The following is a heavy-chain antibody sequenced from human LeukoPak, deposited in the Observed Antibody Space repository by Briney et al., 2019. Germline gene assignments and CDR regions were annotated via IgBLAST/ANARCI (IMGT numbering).Heavy chain of an antibody. D-gene: IGHD6-13*01. V-gene: IGHV3-23*01. Sequence: GGSLRLSCAASGFTFSRYAMSWVRQAPGKGLEGVSAISGCGGSTYYADSVKGRFTISRDNSKNTVYLQMKSLSAGDPAVYYWAKGLARNSSSWYLTGGYYFDYWGQGTLVTVSS. J-gene: IGHJ4*02. CDR1: GFTFSRYA. CDR3: AKGLARNSSSWYLTGGYYFDY. CDR2: ISGCGGST.